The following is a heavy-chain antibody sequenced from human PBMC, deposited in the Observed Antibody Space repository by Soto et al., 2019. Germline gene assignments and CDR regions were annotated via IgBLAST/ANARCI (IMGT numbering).Heavy chain of an antibody. CDR2: IKSKPDGGTT. J-gene: IGHJ6*03. Sequence: EMQLGESEGGWVKPGGSLRLSCAVSGYAFEVAWMNWVRQAAGKGLEWVGRIKSKPDGGTTEYAAPVEGRFTISRDDSTSTLYLQMNSLRTEDTAVYYCTTGRRDYYGNSYMDLWGKGTTVTVSS. CDR1: GYAFEVAW. V-gene: IGHV3-15*01. CDR3: TTGRRDYYGNSYMDL. D-gene: IGHD3-22*01.